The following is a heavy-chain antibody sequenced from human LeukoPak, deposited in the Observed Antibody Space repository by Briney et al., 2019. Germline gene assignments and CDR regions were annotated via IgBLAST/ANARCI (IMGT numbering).Heavy chain of an antibody. J-gene: IGHJ4*02. Sequence: ASVKVSCKTSGYTFTNYAISWVXQSPGHGLEXVXWIIPYNGNTHYAQKFQGRVTMTTETSPTTAYMELRSLRSDDTAIYYCARGSVDTAIVNHLDHWGQGTLVTVSS. CDR1: GYTFTNYA. D-gene: IGHD5-18*01. CDR2: IIPYNGNT. V-gene: IGHV1-18*01. CDR3: ARGSVDTAIVNHLDH.